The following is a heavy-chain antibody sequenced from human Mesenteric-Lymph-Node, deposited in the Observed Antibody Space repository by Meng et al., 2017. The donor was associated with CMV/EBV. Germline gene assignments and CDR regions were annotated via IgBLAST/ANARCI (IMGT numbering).Heavy chain of an antibody. Sequence: GGSLRLSCAASGFTFSSYAMSWVRQAPGKGLEWVSAISGSGGSTYYADSVKGRFTISRDNSKNTLYLQMNSLRAEDTAVYCCASWDIVVVPAAIPGIPYWFDPWGQGTLVTVSS. V-gene: IGHV3-23*01. CDR3: ASWDIVVVPAAIPGIPYWFDP. CDR1: GFTFSSYA. D-gene: IGHD2-2*02. CDR2: ISGSGGST. J-gene: IGHJ5*02.